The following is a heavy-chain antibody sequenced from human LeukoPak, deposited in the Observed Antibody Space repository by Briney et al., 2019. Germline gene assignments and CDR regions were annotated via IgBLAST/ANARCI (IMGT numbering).Heavy chain of an antibody. Sequence: SVKVSCKASGYTFTRYGISWVRQAPGQGLEWTGWISAYNGNTNYAQKLQGRVTMTTDTSTSTAYLELRSLRSDDTAVYYCARRNHDFWSGYQDLDYWGQGTLVTVSS. J-gene: IGHJ4*02. V-gene: IGHV1-18*01. D-gene: IGHD3-3*01. CDR2: ISAYNGNT. CDR3: ARRNHDFWSGYQDLDY. CDR1: GYTFTRYG.